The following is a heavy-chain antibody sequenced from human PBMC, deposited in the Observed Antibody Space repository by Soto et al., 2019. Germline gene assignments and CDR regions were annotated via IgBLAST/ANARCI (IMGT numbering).Heavy chain of an antibody. V-gene: IGHV3-48*03. J-gene: IGHJ4*02. CDR2: IISSGSTI. CDR1: GXTFSSYY. CDR3: ARGFYY. Sequence: LRLACAASGXTFSSYYMNWVRQAPGKGLEWVSYIISSGSTIYYADSVKGRFNISRDNAKNSLYLQMNSLRAEDTAVYYCARGFYYWGQGTLVTVSS.